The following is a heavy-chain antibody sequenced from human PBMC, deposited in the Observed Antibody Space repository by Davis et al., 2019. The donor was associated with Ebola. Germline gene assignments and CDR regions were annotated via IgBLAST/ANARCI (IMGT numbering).Heavy chain of an antibody. CDR1: GFTFSSYS. Sequence: GESLKISCAASGFTFSSYSMNWVRQAPGKGLEWVSSISSRSSYIYYADSVKGRFTISRDNAKNSLYLQMNSLRAEDTAVYYCARGDRFDYWGQGTLVTVSS. V-gene: IGHV3-21*01. CDR3: ARGDRFDY. D-gene: IGHD2-21*02. J-gene: IGHJ4*02. CDR2: ISSRSSYI.